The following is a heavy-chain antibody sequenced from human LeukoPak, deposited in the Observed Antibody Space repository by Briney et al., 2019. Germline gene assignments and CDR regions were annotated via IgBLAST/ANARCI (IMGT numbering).Heavy chain of an antibody. CDR2: TYYRSKWYN. CDR3: ARDTYCSSTSCYARGLDY. J-gene: IGHJ4*02. Sequence: SQTLSLTCAISGDSVSSNSAAWNWIRQSPSRGLEWLGRTYYRSKWYNDYAVSVKSRITINPDTSKNQFSLQLNSVTPEDTAVYYCARDTYCSSTSCYARGLDYWGQGTLVTVSS. CDR1: GDSVSSNSAA. D-gene: IGHD2-2*01. V-gene: IGHV6-1*01.